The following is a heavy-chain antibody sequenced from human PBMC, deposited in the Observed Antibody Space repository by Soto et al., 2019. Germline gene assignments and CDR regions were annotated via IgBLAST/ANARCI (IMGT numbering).Heavy chain of an antibody. CDR3: ASSGYYDSSGSGAFDI. CDR1: GGTFSSYA. V-gene: IGHV1-69*13. J-gene: IGHJ3*02. D-gene: IGHD3-22*01. CDR2: IIPIFGTA. Sequence: SVKVSCKASGGTFSSYAISWVRQAPGQGLEWMGGIIPIFGTANYAQKFQGRVTITADESTSTAYMELSSLRSEDTAVYYCASSGYYDSSGSGAFDIWGQGTMVTVS.